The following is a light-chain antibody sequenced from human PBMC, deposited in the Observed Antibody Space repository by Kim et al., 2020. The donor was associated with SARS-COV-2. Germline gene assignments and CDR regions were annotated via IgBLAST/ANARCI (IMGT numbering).Light chain of an antibody. V-gene: IGLV1-40*01. CDR3: QSYDSSLSGSYV. CDR2: GNS. Sequence: VPSSGTGSGSNIGAGYDVHWYQQLPGTAPKLLIYGNSNRPSGVPDRFSGSKSGTSASLAITGLQAEDEADYYCQSYDSSLSGSYVFGTGTKVTVL. CDR1: GSNIGAGYD. J-gene: IGLJ1*01.